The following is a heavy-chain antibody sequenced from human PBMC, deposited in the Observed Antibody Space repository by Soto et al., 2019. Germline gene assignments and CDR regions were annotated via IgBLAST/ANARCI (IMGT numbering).Heavy chain of an antibody. V-gene: IGHV3-15*01. CDR2: IKSKTDGGTT. CDR3: TTEKQQLVEGFDY. CDR1: GFTFSNAW. Sequence: LSLTCAASGFTFSNAWMSWVRQAPGKGLEWVGRIKSKTDGGTTDYAAPVKGRFTISRDDSKNTLYLQMNSLKTEDTAVYYCTTEKQQLVEGFDYWGQGTLVTVSS. J-gene: IGHJ4*02. D-gene: IGHD6-13*01.